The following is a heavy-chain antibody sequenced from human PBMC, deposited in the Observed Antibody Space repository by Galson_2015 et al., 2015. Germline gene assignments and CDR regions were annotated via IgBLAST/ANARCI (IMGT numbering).Heavy chain of an antibody. Sequence: SLRLSCAASGFAFSSYWMSWVRQAPGKGLEWVANINKDGSEKYYVDSVKGRFTISRDNAKDSLYLQMNSLRAEDTAVYYCAKYGSGSRTAFEIWGQGTRVTVSS. J-gene: IGHJ3*02. V-gene: IGHV3-7*03. D-gene: IGHD3-10*01. CDR3: AKYGSGSRTAFEI. CDR2: INKDGSEK. CDR1: GFAFSSYW.